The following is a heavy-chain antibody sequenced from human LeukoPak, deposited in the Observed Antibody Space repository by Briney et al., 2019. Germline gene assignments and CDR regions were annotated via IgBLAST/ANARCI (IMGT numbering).Heavy chain of an antibody. CDR2: FYYSGNT. D-gene: IGHD5-12*01. CDR1: RGSIRSSSYY. J-gene: IGHJ4*02. Sequence: PSETLSLTCTVSRGSIRSSSYYWGWIRQPPGKGLEWIGSFYYSGNTYYNPSLKSRVTISVDTSKNQFSLKVNSMTAADTAVYYCARLPGYGGYFDYWGQGSLATVSS. CDR3: ARLPGYGGYFDY. V-gene: IGHV4-39*01.